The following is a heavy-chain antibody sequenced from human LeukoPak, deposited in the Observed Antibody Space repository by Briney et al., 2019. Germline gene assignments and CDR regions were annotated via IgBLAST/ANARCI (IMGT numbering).Heavy chain of an antibody. CDR1: GFTFSNTW. CDR2: IMTKTAGGAT. V-gene: IGHV3-15*01. Sequence: GGSLRLSCVAPGFTFSNTWMNWVRQAPGKGLEWVGRIMTKTAGGATDYAAPVKGRFTISRDDSKNTVYLQMNSLNTEDTAVYYCTTVRSYWGQGTLVTVSS. J-gene: IGHJ4*02. CDR3: TTVRSY.